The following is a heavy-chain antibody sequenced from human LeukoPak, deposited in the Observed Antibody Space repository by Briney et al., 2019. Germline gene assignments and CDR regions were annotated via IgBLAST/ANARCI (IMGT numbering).Heavy chain of an antibody. Sequence: GGSLRLSCAASGFTFSSYAMSWVRQAPGKGLEWVSAISGSGGSTYYADSVKGRFTISRDNSKNTLYLQMNSLRAEDTAVYYCAKELLDYDFWSGYPPYAFDIWGQGTMVTVSS. D-gene: IGHD3-3*01. CDR3: AKELLDYDFWSGYPPYAFDI. CDR1: GFTFSSYA. J-gene: IGHJ3*02. CDR2: ISGSGGST. V-gene: IGHV3-23*01.